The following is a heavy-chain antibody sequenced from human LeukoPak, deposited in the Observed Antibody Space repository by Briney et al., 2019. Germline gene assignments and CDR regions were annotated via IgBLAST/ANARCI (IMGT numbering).Heavy chain of an antibody. CDR3: ARDLRGFYGSGSYYNGINFDY. D-gene: IGHD3-10*01. V-gene: IGHV1-18*01. J-gene: IGHJ4*02. Sequence: ASVKVSCKASGYTFTSYGITWVRQAPGQGLEWMGWISAYSGDTNYAQNFQGRVTMTTDTSTSTAYMELRSLRSDDTAVYYCARDLRGFYGSGSYYNGINFDYWGQGTLVTVSS. CDR1: GYTFTSYG. CDR2: ISAYSGDT.